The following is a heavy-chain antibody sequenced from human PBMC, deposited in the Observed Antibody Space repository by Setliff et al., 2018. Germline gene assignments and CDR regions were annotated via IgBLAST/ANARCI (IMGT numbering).Heavy chain of an antibody. CDR3: AREQWLDPPGYYYMDV. Sequence: SETLSLTCTVSGGSISSYYWSWIRQPAGKGLEWIGHIYIGGSTNYNPSLKSRVTMSIDTSKNQFSLKLNSVTAADMAVYYCAREQWLDPPGYYYMDVWAKGTTVTVSS. V-gene: IGHV4-4*07. CDR1: GGSISSYY. J-gene: IGHJ6*03. CDR2: IYIGGST. D-gene: IGHD6-19*01.